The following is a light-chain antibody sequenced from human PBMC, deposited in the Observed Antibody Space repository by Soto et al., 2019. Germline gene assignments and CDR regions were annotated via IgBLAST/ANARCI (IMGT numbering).Light chain of an antibody. CDR1: SCDVGGYNY. J-gene: IGLJ1*01. Sequence: QSALTQPASVSGSPGQSITISCTGTSCDVGGYNYVSWYQQHPGKAPKLMIYEVSNRPSGVSNRFSGSKSGDTASLTIFGLQAEDEADYYCSSRTSSTSYVFGTGTKLTVL. V-gene: IGLV2-14*01. CDR2: EVS. CDR3: SSRTSSTSYV.